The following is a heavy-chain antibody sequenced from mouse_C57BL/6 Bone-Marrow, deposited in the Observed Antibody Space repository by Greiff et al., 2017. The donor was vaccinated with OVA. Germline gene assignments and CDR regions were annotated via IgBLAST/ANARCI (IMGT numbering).Heavy chain of an antibody. J-gene: IGHJ4*01. V-gene: IGHV2-3*01. CDR1: GFSLTSYG. Sequence: QVQLQQSGPGLVALSQSLSITCTVSGFSLTSYGVSWVRQPPGKGLEWVGVIWGDGSTNYHSALISSLSISKDNYKSKVFLKLNSLQTDDTAAYYCAKQIYDDYHYAMDYWGQGTSVTVSS. CDR2: IWGDGST. D-gene: IGHD2-4*01. CDR3: AKQIYDDYHYAMDY.